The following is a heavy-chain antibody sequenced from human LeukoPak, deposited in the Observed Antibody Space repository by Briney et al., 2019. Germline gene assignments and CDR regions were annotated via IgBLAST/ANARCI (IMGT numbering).Heavy chain of an antibody. V-gene: IGHV3-48*01. CDR2: ISSSSSTI. Sequence: GGPLRLSCAASGFTFSSYSMNWVRQAPGKGLEWVSYISSSSSTIYYADSVKGRFTISRDNAKNSLYLQMNGLRAEDTAVYYCARGGGGFWFDPWGQGTLVTVSS. J-gene: IGHJ5*02. CDR1: GFTFSSYS. CDR3: ARGGGGFWFDP.